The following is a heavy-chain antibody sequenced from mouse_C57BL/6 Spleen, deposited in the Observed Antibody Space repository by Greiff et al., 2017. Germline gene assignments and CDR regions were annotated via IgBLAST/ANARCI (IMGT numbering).Heavy chain of an antibody. D-gene: IGHD2-5*01. CDR2: IHPNSGST. Sequence: QVQLQQPGAELVKPGASVKLSCKASGYTFTSYWMHWVKQRPGQGLEWIGMIHPNSGSTNYNEKFKSKATLTVDKSSSTAYMQLSSLTSEDSAVYYCAREMARSNYVDTWFAYWGQGTLVTVSA. V-gene: IGHV1-64*01. CDR3: AREMARSNYVDTWFAY. CDR1: GYTFTSYW. J-gene: IGHJ3*01.